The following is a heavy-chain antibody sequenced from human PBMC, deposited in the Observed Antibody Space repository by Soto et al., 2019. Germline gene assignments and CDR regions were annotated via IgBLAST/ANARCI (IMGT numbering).Heavy chain of an antibody. Sequence: QVQLVQSGAEVKKPGASVKVSCKASGYTFSNHAIHWVRQGPGHRLEWMGWINAGNANTKYSQKFQERVTITRDTSANTAYMELSSLRSEDTAVYYCAKDRLGRITMVRGVNPGGMDVWGQGTTVIVSS. V-gene: IGHV1-3*01. CDR1: GYTFSNHA. J-gene: IGHJ6*02. D-gene: IGHD3-10*01. CDR2: INAGNANT. CDR3: AKDRLGRITMVRGVNPGGMDV.